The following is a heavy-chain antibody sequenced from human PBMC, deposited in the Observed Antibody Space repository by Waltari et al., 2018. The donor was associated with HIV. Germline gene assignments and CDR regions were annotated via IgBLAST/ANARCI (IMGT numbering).Heavy chain of an antibody. CDR1: GYTFTSYA. CDR3: ARVGYCSGGSCYDWFDP. CDR2: INAGNGNT. J-gene: IGHJ5*02. V-gene: IGHV1-3*01. D-gene: IGHD2-15*01. Sequence: QVQLVQSGAEVKKPGASVKVSCKASGYTFTSYAMHWVRQAPGQRLEWMGWINAGNGNTKYSQKFQGRVTITRDTSASTAYMELSSLRSEDTAVYYCARVGYCSGGSCYDWFDPWGQGTLVTVSS.